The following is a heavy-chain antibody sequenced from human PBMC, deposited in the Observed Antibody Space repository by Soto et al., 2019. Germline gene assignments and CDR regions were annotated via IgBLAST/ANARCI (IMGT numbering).Heavy chain of an antibody. J-gene: IGHJ4*02. V-gene: IGHV1-58*01. CDR2: IVVGSGNT. CDR1: GFTFTSSA. CDR3: AAEYAAAGKTDY. Sequence: AASVKVSCKASGFTFTSSAVQWVRQARGQRLEWIGWIVVGSGNTNYAQKFQERVTITRDMSTSTAYMELSSLRSEDTAVYYCAAEYAAAGKTDYWGQGTLVTVPS. D-gene: IGHD6-13*01.